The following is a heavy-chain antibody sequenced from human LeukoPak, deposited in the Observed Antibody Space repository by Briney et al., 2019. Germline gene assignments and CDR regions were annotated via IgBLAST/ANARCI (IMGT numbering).Heavy chain of an antibody. V-gene: IGHV3-23*01. D-gene: IGHD3-3*01. CDR1: GFTFSSYA. Sequence: GGSPRLSCAASGFTFSSYAMSWVRQAPGKGLEWVSAISGSGGSTYYADSVKGRFTISRDNSKNTLYLQMNSLRAEDTAVYYCAKDRAFGVVIIGVLDYWGQGTLVTVSS. CDR3: AKDRAFGVVIIGVLDY. J-gene: IGHJ4*02. CDR2: ISGSGGST.